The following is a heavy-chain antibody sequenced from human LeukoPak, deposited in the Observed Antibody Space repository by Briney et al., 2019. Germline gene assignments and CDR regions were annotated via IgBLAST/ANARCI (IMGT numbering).Heavy chain of an antibody. J-gene: IGHJ4*02. Sequence: PGGSLRLSCVASGFTFSGYWMSWVRHPPGKGLEWVANIKQDGSQKYHVDSVKGRFTISRDNAKNSLYLQMNSLRAEDTAVYYCAVSPYSSSWYFYYWGQGTLVTVSS. CDR3: AVSPYSSSWYFYY. CDR2: IKQDGSQK. V-gene: IGHV3-7*01. D-gene: IGHD6-13*01. CDR1: GFTFSGYW.